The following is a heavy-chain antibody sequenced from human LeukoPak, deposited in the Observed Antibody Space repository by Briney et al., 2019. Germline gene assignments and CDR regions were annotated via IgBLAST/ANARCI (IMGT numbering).Heavy chain of an antibody. V-gene: IGHV3-7*01. D-gene: IGHD2-21*01. Sequence: GGSLRLSCAASGFTFSSYWMSWVRQAPGKGLEWVANIKQDGSEKYYVDSVKGRFTISRDNAKNSLYLQMNSLRAEDTAVYYCARDRENGGEGHPIGYWGQGTLVTVSS. CDR3: ARDRENGGEGHPIGY. J-gene: IGHJ4*02. CDR2: IKQDGSEK. CDR1: GFTFSSYW.